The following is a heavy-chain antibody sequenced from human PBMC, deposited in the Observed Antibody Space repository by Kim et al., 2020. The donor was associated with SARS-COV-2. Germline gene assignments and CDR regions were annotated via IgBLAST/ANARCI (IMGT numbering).Heavy chain of an antibody. J-gene: IGHJ4*02. CDR3: ARGERGYSYGGY. Sequence: YYADSVKGRITISRDNSKNTLYLQRNSLRAEDTAVYYCARGERGYSYGGYWGQGTLVTVSS. V-gene: IGHV3-30*01. D-gene: IGHD5-18*01.